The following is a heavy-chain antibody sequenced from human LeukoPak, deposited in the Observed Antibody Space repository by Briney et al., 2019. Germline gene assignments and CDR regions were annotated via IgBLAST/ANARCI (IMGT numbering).Heavy chain of an antibody. J-gene: IGHJ4*02. D-gene: IGHD3-10*01. Sequence: PSETLSLTCAVYGGSFSGYYWSWIRQPPGKGLEWIGEINHSGSTNYNPSLKSRVTISVDTSKNQFSLKLSSVTAADTAVYYCAREMVRPGGANDDYWGQGTLVTVSS. CDR1: GGSFSGYY. CDR3: AREMVRPGGANDDY. V-gene: IGHV4-34*01. CDR2: INHSGST.